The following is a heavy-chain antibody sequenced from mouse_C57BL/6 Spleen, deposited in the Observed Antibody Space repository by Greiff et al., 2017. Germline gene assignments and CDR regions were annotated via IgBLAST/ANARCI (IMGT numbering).Heavy chain of an antibody. CDR3: ARANPISAVVEGYIDV. V-gene: IGHV1-52*01. CDR1: GYTFTSYW. D-gene: IGHD1-1*01. CDR2: IDPSDSET. J-gene: IGHJ1*03. Sequence: QVQLQQSGAELVRPGSSVKLSCKASGYTFTSYWMNWVKQRPIQGLEWIGNIDPSDSETHYNQKFKDKATLTVDQSSSTAYMQLSSRTSKDSAVYYCARANPISAVVEGYIDVGGTGTTVTVSS.